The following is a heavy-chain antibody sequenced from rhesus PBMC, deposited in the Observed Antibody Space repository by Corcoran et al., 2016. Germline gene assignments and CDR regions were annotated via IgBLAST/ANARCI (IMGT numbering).Heavy chain of an antibody. J-gene: IGHJ4*01. D-gene: IGHD4-29*01. CDR1: GYSISSGYY. CDR3: ARPPYGSSYTDY. CDR2: ISGSNGST. Sequence: QVQLQESGPGLVKPSETLSLTCAVSGYSISSGYYWGWIRQPPGKGLEYIGYISGSNGSTYYNPSLKSRVTISKDTSKNQFSLKLSSVTAADTAVYYCARPPYGSSYTDYWGQGVLVTVSS. V-gene: IGHV4-99*01.